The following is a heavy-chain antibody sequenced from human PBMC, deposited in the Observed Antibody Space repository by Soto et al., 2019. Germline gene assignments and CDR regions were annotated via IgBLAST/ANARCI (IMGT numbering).Heavy chain of an antibody. Sequence: PGGSLRLSCAASGFTFNNYAMYWVRQPPGKGLMWVSAISGGRSDTYYADSVNGRFTISRDNSKNTVYLQMNSLRADDTAVYYCAKGSSGHYDSFDYWGRGTLVTVSS. D-gene: IGHD3-22*01. J-gene: IGHJ4*01. CDR2: ISGGRSDT. CDR1: GFTFNNYA. V-gene: IGHV3-23*01. CDR3: AKGSSGHYDSFDY.